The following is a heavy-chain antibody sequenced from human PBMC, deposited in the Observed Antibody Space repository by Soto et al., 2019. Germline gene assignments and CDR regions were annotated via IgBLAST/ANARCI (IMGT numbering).Heavy chain of an antibody. CDR2: ITIRTGNV. CDR1: GFTISECS. D-gene: IGHD3-22*01. CDR3: AREGGNYYDSSGYYPIDY. J-gene: IGHJ4*02. V-gene: IGHV3-48*01. Sequence: GGSLRLSCEASGFTISECSMNWVRQAPGKGLEWLAYITIRTGNVLYADSVRGRFTISADNAENTLYLQMDSLRAEDTALYYCAREGGNYYDSSGYYPIDYWGQGLLVTVSS.